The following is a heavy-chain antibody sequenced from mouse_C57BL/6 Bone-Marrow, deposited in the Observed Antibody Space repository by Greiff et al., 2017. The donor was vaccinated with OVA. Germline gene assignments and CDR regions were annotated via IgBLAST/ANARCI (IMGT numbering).Heavy chain of an antibody. J-gene: IGHJ3*01. Sequence: QVQLQQSGAELVRPGTSVKVSCKASGYAFTNYLIEWVKQRPGQGLEWIGVINPGSGGTNYTEKFKGKATLTADNSSSTAYMQLSSLTSEDSAVYFCALRLYYVNYVRAWFAYWGQGTLVTVSA. CDR1: GYAFTNYL. D-gene: IGHD2-1*01. CDR3: ALRLYYVNYVRAWFAY. CDR2: INPGSGGT. V-gene: IGHV1-54*01.